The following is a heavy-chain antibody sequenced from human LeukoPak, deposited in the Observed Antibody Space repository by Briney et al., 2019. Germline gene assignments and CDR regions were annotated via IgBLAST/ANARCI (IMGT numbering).Heavy chain of an antibody. CDR3: ARVGDNYNEYVDY. J-gene: IGHJ4*02. CDR1: GFIFSDYY. V-gene: IGHV3-11*04. CDR2: ISGSSNTI. Sequence: PGGSLRLSCAASGFIFSDYYMHWIRQAPGKGLEWVAYISGSSNTIYYADSVKGRFTISRDNAKDSLYLQMNSLRAEDTAVYYCARVGDNYNEYVDYWGQGTLVTVSS. D-gene: IGHD4/OR15-4a*01.